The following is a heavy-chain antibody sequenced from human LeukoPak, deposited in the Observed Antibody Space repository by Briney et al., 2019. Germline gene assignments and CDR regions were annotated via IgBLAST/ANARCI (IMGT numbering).Heavy chain of an antibody. J-gene: IGHJ4*02. CDR3: RRGSTSDWSLDH. V-gene: IGHV1-3*01. CDR2: IDADSGDT. D-gene: IGHD6-19*01. CDR1: GYTFSSYA. Sequence: ASVKVPCKASGYTFSSYAIHWVRQAPGQRLEWMGWIDADSGDTRYSQKFQGRVTFTRDTSASTVYMELRSLRSEDTAVYYCRRGSTSDWSLDHWGQETLVTVSS.